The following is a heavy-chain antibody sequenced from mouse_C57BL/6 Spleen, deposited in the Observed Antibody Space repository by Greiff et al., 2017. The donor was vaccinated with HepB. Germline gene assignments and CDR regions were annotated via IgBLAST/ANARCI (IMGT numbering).Heavy chain of an antibody. CDR2: IDPSDSYT. Sequence: QVQLQQPGAELVKPGASVKLSCKASGYTFTSYWMQWVKQRPGQGLEWIGEIDPSDSYTNYNQKFKGKATLTVDTSSSTAYMQLSSLTSEDSAVYYCARARYYSNYLCYFDYWGQGTTLTVSS. CDR1: GYTFTSYW. CDR3: ARARYYSNYLCYFDY. D-gene: IGHD2-5*01. V-gene: IGHV1-50*01. J-gene: IGHJ2*01.